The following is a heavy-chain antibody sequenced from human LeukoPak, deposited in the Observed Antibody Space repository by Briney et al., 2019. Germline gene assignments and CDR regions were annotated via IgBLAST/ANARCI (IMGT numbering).Heavy chain of an antibody. CDR2: INSDGSST. CDR1: GFTFSSYW. CDR3: VRVSYDYGNNWFDP. J-gene: IGHJ5*02. Sequence: GSLRLSCAASGFTFSSYWMHWVRQAPGKGLVWVSRINSDGSSTSYADSVKGRFTISRDNAKNTLYLQMNSLRAEDTAVYYCVRVSYDYGNNWFDPWGQGTLVTVSS. D-gene: IGHD4-17*01. V-gene: IGHV3-74*01.